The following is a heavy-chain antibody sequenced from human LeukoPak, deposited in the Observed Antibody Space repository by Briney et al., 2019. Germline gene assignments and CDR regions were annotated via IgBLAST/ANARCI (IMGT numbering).Heavy chain of an antibody. CDR2: INPNSGGT. Sequence: ASVKVSCKASGYTFTGYYMHRVRQAPGQGLEWMGWINPNSGGTNYAQKFQGWVTMTRDTSISTAYMELSRLRSDDTAVYYCARGGKYIAAAGLGYTMQDAFDIWGQGTMVTVSS. V-gene: IGHV1-2*04. J-gene: IGHJ3*02. CDR3: ARGGKYIAAAGLGYTMQDAFDI. CDR1: GYTFTGYY. D-gene: IGHD6-13*01.